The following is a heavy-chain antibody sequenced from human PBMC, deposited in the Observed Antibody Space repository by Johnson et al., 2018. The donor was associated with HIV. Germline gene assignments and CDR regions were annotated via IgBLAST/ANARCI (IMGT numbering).Heavy chain of an antibody. J-gene: IGHJ3*02. V-gene: IGHV3-43*01. D-gene: IGHD7-27*01. Sequence: VLLVESGGVVVQPGGSLRLSCAASGFTFDDYTMHWVRQAPGKGLEWVSLISWDGGSTYYADSVKGRFTISRDNSKNSLYLQMNSLRTEDTALYYCAKDSLSMITWGGAFDIWCQGTMVTVSS. CDR1: GFTFDDYT. CDR3: AKDSLSMITWGGAFDI. CDR2: ISWDGGST.